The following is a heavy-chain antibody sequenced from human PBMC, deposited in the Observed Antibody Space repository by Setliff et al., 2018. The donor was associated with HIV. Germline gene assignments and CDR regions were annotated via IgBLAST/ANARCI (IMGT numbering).Heavy chain of an antibody. Sequence: VKVSCKASGYTFTSYYIHWVRQAPGQGLEWMGIINPSGGSTNYAQKFQDRVTMTRDTSTTTVYMDLRSLRSEDTAVYYCARARGRLSDFDIWGQGTMVTVSS. J-gene: IGHJ3*02. CDR2: INPSGGST. D-gene: IGHD3-10*01. V-gene: IGHV1-46*01. CDR1: GYTFTSYY. CDR3: ARARGRLSDFDI.